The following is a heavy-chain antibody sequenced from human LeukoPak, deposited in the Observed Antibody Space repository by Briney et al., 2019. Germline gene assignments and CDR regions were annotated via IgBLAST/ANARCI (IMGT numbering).Heavy chain of an antibody. CDR1: GYTFSSHG. Sequence: GASVKVSCKTAGYTFSSHGISWVRQAPGKGLEWMGWISANSGDTKFAQKFQGGVTMTTETSTNTAYMELRSLRFDDTAIYYCARDKRYAFDNWGQGTLVSVSS. D-gene: IGHD3-9*01. J-gene: IGHJ4*02. V-gene: IGHV1-18*01. CDR2: ISANSGDT. CDR3: ARDKRYAFDN.